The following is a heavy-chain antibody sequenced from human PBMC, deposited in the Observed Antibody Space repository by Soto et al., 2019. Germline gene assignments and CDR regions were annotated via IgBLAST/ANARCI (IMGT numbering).Heavy chain of an antibody. V-gene: IGHV4-4*07. J-gene: IGHJ4*02. D-gene: IGHD3-22*01. Sequence: SETLSLTCSVSGGSINSYWWSWIRQPAGKGLEWIGRVYSSGTTDYNPSLNSRATMSVETSKNQFSLKLSSVTAADTAVYYCARGASSGYYVDYWGQGTLVTVSS. CDR2: VYSSGTT. CDR3: ARGASSGYYVDY. CDR1: GGSINSYW.